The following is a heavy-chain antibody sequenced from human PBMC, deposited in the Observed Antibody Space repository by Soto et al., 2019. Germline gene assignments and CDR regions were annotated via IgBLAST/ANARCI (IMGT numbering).Heavy chain of an antibody. CDR3: ARSGLGAAGTYYYGMDV. CDR2: IYHSGST. CDR1: GGSISSSNW. D-gene: IGHD6-13*01. V-gene: IGHV4-4*02. J-gene: IGHJ6*02. Sequence: SETLSLTCAVSGGSISSSNWWSWVRQPPGKGLEWIGEIYHSGSTNYNPSLKSRVTISVDKSKNQFSLKLSSVTAADTAVYYCARSGLGAAGTYYYGMDVWGQGTTVTVSS.